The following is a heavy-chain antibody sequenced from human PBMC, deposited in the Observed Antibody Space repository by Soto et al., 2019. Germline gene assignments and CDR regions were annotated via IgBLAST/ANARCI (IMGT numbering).Heavy chain of an antibody. D-gene: IGHD5-18*01. J-gene: IGHJ4*02. Sequence: VGSLRLSCAASGFTFSSCAMHWVRQAPGKGLEWVALISYDGSNKYYADSVWGRFTISRDTSKNMLYLQMNSLRAEDTAVYYCATGGDTAKDGYWGQGTLVTVS. CDR1: GFTFSSCA. CDR2: ISYDGSNK. CDR3: ATGGDTAKDGY. V-gene: IGHV3-30*14.